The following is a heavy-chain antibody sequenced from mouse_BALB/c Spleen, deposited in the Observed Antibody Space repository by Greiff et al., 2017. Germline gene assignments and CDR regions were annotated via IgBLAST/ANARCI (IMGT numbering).Heavy chain of an antibody. V-gene: IGHV1-14*01. Sequence: VQLKESGPELVKPGASVKMSCKASGYTFTSYVMHWVKQKPGQGLEWIGYINPYNDGTKYNEKFKGKATLTSDKSSSTAYMELSSLTSEDSAVYYCARCGHGDYFDYWGQGTTLTVSS. D-gene: IGHD3-1*01. CDR2: INPYNDGT. CDR1: GYTFTSYV. CDR3: ARCGHGDYFDY. J-gene: IGHJ2*01.